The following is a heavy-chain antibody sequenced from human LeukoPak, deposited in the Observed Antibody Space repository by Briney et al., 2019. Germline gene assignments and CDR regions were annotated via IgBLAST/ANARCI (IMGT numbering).Heavy chain of an antibody. CDR3: ARVRSYYGSGSYSTNFDY. J-gene: IGHJ4*02. CDR1: GVSFSGYY. V-gene: IGHV4-34*01. D-gene: IGHD3-10*01. CDR2: INHSGST. Sequence: SETLSLPCAVSGVSFSGYYWSWIRQAPGKGLEWIGDINHSGSTNYNPSIKSRVTISVDTSKNQFSLKLSSVTAADTAVYYCARVRSYYGSGSYSTNFDYWGQGTLVTVSS.